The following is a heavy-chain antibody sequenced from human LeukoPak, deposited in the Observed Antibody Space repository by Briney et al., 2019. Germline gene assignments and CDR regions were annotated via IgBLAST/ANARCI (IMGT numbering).Heavy chain of an antibody. CDR2: ISYDGSNK. CDR1: GFTFSSYA. V-gene: IGHV3-30-3*01. J-gene: IGHJ3*02. Sequence: PGGSLRLSCAASGFTFSSYAMHWVRQAPGKGLEWVAVISYDGSNKYYADSVKGRFTFSRDNSKNTLYLQMNSLRAEDTAVYYCARVGYSDAFDIWGQGTMVTVSS. D-gene: IGHD5-18*01. CDR3: ARVGYSDAFDI.